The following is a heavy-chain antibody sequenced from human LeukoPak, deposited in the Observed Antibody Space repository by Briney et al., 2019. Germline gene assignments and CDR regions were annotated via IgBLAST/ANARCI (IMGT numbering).Heavy chain of an antibody. V-gene: IGHV3-74*01. J-gene: IGHJ4*02. Sequence: GGSLRLSCAASGFTFSSYWMHWVRHAPGKGLVWVSRINSDGSSTSYADSEKGRFTISRDNAKNTLYLQMNSLRAEDTAVYYCAREAYGGNGVDYWGQGTLVTVSS. CDR1: GFTFSSYW. CDR3: AREAYGGNGVDY. CDR2: INSDGSST. D-gene: IGHD4-23*01.